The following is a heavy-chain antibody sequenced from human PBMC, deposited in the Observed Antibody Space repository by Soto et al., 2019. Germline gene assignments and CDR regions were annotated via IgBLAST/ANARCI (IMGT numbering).Heavy chain of an antibody. J-gene: IGHJ4*02. CDR1: GGSISSSNLW. D-gene: IGHD3-22*01. CDR2: IYHSGST. CDR3: ARVFYYYDSSGYLEVAYLDY. Sequence: LSVTCACSGGSISSSNLWWSLVRQSPGKGLEWIGEIYHSGSTNYNPSLESRLTISVDKAKNQFSLKLSSVTAADTAVYYCARVFYYYDSSGYLEVAYLDYWGQGTLVTVSS. V-gene: IGHV4-4*02.